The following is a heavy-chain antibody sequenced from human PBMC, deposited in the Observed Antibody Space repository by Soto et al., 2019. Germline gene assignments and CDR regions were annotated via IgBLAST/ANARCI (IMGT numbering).Heavy chain of an antibody. Sequence: PSETLSLTCDVSSVSITSSNWWTWVRQPPGKGLEWLGKISHSGTVNYNATLRSRVTISVDKPKNQLSLKLMSVTAADTAAYYCARDYDGFDYWGPGSPVTVSS. D-gene: IGHD3-16*01. J-gene: IGHJ4*02. CDR3: ARDYDGFDY. CDR1: SVSITSSNW. V-gene: IGHV4-4*02. CDR2: ISHSGTV.